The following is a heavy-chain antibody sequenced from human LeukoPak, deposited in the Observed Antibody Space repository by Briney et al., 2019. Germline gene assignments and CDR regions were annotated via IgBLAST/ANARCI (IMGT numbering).Heavy chain of an antibody. CDR2: INRSGST. D-gene: IGHD1-26*01. Sequence: SETLSLTCGVYGGPFSGYYWTWIRQPPGKGLEWIGEINRSGSTNYNPSLKSRLTISVDTSKNQFSLKLSSVTAADTAVYYCAVTGGSYRIDYWGQGTLVTVSS. CDR3: AVTGGSYRIDY. V-gene: IGHV4-34*01. J-gene: IGHJ4*02. CDR1: GGPFSGYY.